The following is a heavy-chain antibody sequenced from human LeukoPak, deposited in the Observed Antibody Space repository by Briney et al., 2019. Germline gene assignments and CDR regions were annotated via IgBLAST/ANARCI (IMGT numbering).Heavy chain of an antibody. CDR1: GGSISSSSYY. J-gene: IGHJ4*02. D-gene: IGHD2-8*02. V-gene: IGHV4-39*07. Sequence: PSETLSLTCTVSGGSISSSSYYWGWIRQPPGKGLEWIGSIYYSGSTYYNPSLKSRVTISVDTSKNQFSLKLGSVTAADTAVYYCARALTGGYFFDYWGQGTLVTVSS. CDR2: IYYSGST. CDR3: ARALTGGYFFDY.